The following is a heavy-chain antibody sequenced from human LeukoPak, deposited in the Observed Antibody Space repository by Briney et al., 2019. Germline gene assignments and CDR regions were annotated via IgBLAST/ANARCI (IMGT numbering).Heavy chain of an antibody. CDR1: GFTFSSYG. CDR3: AKSGRYSSSSTVWYYYYYMDV. D-gene: IGHD6-6*01. V-gene: IGHV3-30*02. J-gene: IGHJ6*03. CDR2: IRYDGSNK. Sequence: GGSLRLSCAASGFTFSSYGMHWVRQAPGKGLEWVAFIRYDGSNKYYADSVKGRFTISRDNSKNTLYLQMNSLRAEDTAVYYCAKSGRYSSSSTVWYYYYYMDVWGKGTTVTVSS.